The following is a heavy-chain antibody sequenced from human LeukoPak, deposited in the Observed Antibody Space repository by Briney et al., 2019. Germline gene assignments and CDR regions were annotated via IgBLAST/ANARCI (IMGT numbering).Heavy chain of an antibody. D-gene: IGHD1-1*01. CDR3: ARRSSLNWNLGY. CDR2: MNPNSGNT. Sequence: ASVKVSCKASGYTFTSYDINWVRQATGQGLEWMGWMNPNSGNTGYAQKFQGRVTMTRNTSISTAYMELSSLRSEDTAVYYCARRSSLNWNLGYWGQGTLVTVSS. CDR1: GYTFTSYD. V-gene: IGHV1-8*01. J-gene: IGHJ4*02.